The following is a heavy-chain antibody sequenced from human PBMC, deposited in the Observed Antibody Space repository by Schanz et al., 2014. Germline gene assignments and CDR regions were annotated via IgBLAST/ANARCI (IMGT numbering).Heavy chain of an antibody. D-gene: IGHD3-22*01. J-gene: IGHJ4*02. V-gene: IGHV3-7*01. CDR3: AKDLPSDYYIAY. CDR2: IKQDGSEK. CDR1: GFTFSTYW. Sequence: EVQLVESGGGLVQPGGSLRLSCAASGFTFSTYWMSWVRQAPGKGLEWVAKIKQDGSEKYYVDSVKGRFTISRDNAKNSLDLQMNSLRAEDTAVYYCAKDLPSDYYIAYWGQGTLVTVSS.